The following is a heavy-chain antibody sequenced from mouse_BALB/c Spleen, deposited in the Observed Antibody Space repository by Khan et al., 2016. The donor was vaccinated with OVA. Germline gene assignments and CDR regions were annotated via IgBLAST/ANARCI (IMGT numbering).Heavy chain of an antibody. D-gene: IGHD2-3*01. Sequence: QVQLQQPGAELVRPGASVKLSCKASGYTFTSFWMNWVKLRPGQSLEWIGMIDPSDNKTHYNQMFKDKATLTVDKSSNTAYMQLSSLTSEDYAVDFCARGGDGTSFAFWGQGTLVTVSP. V-gene: IGHV1-61*01. CDR3: ARGGDGTSFAF. CDR2: IDPSDNKT. CDR1: GYTFTSFW. J-gene: IGHJ3*01.